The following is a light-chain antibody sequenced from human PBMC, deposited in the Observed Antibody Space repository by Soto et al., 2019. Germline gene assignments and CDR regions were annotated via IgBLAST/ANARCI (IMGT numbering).Light chain of an antibody. CDR3: QQYHNTPVT. CDR1: QSITNSK. Sequence: EIVLTQSPDTLSLSPGERATLSCRASQSITNSKFAWYQQKPGQPPRLLIDGASSRATGIPDRFSGSGSGTDFTLTITRLDLEDFAVYYCQQYHNTPVTFGQGTKVEIK. V-gene: IGKV3-20*01. J-gene: IGKJ1*01. CDR2: GAS.